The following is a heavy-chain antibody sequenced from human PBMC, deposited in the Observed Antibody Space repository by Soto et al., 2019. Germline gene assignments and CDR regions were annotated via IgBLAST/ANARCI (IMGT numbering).Heavy chain of an antibody. D-gene: IGHD3-10*01. CDR2: IIPIFGTA. V-gene: IGHV1-69*13. CDR1: GGTFSSYA. J-gene: IGHJ6*02. Sequence: SVKVSCKASGGTFSSYAISWVRQAPGQGLEWMGGIIPIFGTANYAQKFQGRVTITADESTSTAYMELSSLRSEDTAVYYCGVITMVRGVIIRAYWDYGMYVGGQGTKVTVSS. CDR3: GVITMVRGVIIRAYWDYGMYV.